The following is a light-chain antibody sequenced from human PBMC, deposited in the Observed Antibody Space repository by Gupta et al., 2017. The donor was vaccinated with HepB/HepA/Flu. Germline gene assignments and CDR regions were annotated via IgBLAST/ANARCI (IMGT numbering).Light chain of an antibody. CDR3: QQSYSAPFT. CDR1: QSISTY. V-gene: IGKV1-39*01. Sequence: DIQMTQSPSSLSASVGDRVSISCRASQSISTYLNWYQQKAGKAPNLLIYGASSLQGGVPSRFSGSGSGTDFTLTISCLQPEDFATYYCQQSYSAPFTLGQGTRLDIK. J-gene: IGKJ5*01. CDR2: GAS.